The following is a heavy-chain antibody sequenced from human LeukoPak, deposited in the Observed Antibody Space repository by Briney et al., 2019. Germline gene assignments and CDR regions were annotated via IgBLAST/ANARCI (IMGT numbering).Heavy chain of an antibody. CDR1: GFTFSNAW. J-gene: IGHJ4*02. CDR2: IKSKSDGGTT. CDR3: TYSRYSFFDS. V-gene: IGHV3-15*01. D-gene: IGHD2-15*01. Sequence: GGSLRLSCAASGFTFSNAWMSWVRQAPGKGLEWVGRIKSKSDGGTTDYAALVKGRFTISRDDSKNTLYLKMTSLKTEDTAIYYCTYSRYSFFDSWGQGTLVTVSS.